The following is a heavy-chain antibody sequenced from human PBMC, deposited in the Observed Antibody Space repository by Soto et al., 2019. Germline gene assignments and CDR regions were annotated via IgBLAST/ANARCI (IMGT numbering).Heavy chain of an antibody. CDR3: ASGGATNNNWFDP. Sequence: EVQLVESGGGLVKPGGSLRLSCAASGFTFSSCSMNWVRQAPGKGLEWVSSISSSSSYIYYADSVKGRFTISRDNAKNSLYLQMNSLRAEDTAVYYCASGGATNNNWFDPWGQGTLVTVSS. D-gene: IGHD1-26*01. J-gene: IGHJ5*02. CDR1: GFTFSSCS. V-gene: IGHV3-21*01. CDR2: ISSSSSYI.